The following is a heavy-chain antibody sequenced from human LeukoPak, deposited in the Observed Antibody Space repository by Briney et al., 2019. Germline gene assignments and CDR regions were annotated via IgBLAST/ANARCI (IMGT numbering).Heavy chain of an antibody. CDR2: ISSSSSYI. Sequence: GGSLRLSCAASGFTFSSYSMNWVRQAPGKGLEWVSSISSSSSYIYYADSVKGRFTISRDNAKNSLYLQMNSLRAEDTAVYYCARDRGVVTAINYYYGMDVWGQGTTVTVSS. CDR1: GFTFSSYS. V-gene: IGHV3-21*01. D-gene: IGHD2-21*02. J-gene: IGHJ6*02. CDR3: ARDRGVVTAINYYYGMDV.